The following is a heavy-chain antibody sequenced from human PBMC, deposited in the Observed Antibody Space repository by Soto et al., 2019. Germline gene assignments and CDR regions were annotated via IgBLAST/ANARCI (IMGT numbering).Heavy chain of an antibody. CDR1: GGSISSGDYY. CDR2: IYYSGST. D-gene: IGHD4-17*01. CDR3: ARLGDYYQAFDY. J-gene: IGHJ4*02. V-gene: IGHV4-30-4*01. Sequence: SETLSLTCSVSGGSISSGDYYWNWIRQPPGKGLEWIGHIYYSGSTYYNSSLKSRVTISLDTSKNQFSLKLSSVTAADTAVYYCARLGDYYQAFDYWGQGTLVTVSS.